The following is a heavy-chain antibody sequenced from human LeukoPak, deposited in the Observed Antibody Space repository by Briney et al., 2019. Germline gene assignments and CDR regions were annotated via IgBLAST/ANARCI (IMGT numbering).Heavy chain of an antibody. CDR2: LFYSGST. CDR1: GGSISSSSYY. V-gene: IGHV4-39*07. Sequence: SETLSLTCTVSGGSISSSSYYWGWIRQSPGKGLEWIGSLFYSGSTYYNPSLKSRVTISVDTSTNQFSLKLSSVTAADTAVYYCAREDGDYGATYFDYWGQGTLVTVSS. D-gene: IGHD4-17*01. J-gene: IGHJ4*02. CDR3: AREDGDYGATYFDY.